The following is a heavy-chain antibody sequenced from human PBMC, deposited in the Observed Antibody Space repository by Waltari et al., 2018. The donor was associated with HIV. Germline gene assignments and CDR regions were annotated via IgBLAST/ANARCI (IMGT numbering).Heavy chain of an antibody. D-gene: IGHD3-22*01. Sequence: EVQLVESGGGLVKPGGSLRLSCATSGFTFSSYSMNWVRQAPGKGLERVSSSIGSPSYIYYADSVKGRFTISRDNAKNSLYLQMNSLRAEDTAVYYCARDPGGNYDSFAFDIWGQGTMVTVSS. CDR1: GFTFSSYS. J-gene: IGHJ3*02. V-gene: IGHV3-21*01. CDR2: SIGSPSYI. CDR3: ARDPGGNYDSFAFDI.